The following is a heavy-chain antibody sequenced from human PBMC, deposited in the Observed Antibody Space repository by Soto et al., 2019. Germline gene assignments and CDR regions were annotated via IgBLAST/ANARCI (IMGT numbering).Heavy chain of an antibody. CDR1: GGSISNYY. CDR3: AREGSGIPPGFDY. D-gene: IGHD3-10*01. CDR2: IYYSGST. Sequence: QVQLQESGPGLVKPSETLSLTCTVSGGSISNYYWSWIRQPPGKGLEWIGYIYYSGSTNYNPSLKSRVTISVDTSKNQFSLKLSSVTAADTAVYYCAREGSGIPPGFDYWGQGTLVTVSS. J-gene: IGHJ4*02. V-gene: IGHV4-59*01.